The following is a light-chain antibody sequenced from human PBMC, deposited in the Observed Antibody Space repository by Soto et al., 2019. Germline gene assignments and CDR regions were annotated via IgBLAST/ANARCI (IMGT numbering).Light chain of an antibody. CDR1: QSLLYTNGNNY. J-gene: IGKJ2*01. V-gene: IGKV2-28*01. CDR2: LGS. Sequence: DIVMTQSPLSLPVTHGEPASVSCRSSQSLLYTNGNNYLDWYVQKPGQSPQLLIYLGSNRASGVTDRFSGSGSGTDFTLKINRVEAEDVGVYYCMQALHTPYTFGQGTKLEIK. CDR3: MQALHTPYT.